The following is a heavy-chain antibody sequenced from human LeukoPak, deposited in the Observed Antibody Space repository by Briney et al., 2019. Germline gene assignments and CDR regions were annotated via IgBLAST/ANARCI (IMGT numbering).Heavy chain of an antibody. CDR1: GFTFSTSA. V-gene: IGHV3-23*01. CDR2: ISGSGTST. J-gene: IGHJ4*02. Sequence: QTGGSLRLSCAPSGFTFSTSAMSWVRLAPGKGLEWVSAISGSGTSTYYSDSVKGRFTISRDNSKHMLYLQMNSLRAEDTAVYYCTKGPRSIDYWGQGTLVTVSS. CDR3: TKGPRSIDY.